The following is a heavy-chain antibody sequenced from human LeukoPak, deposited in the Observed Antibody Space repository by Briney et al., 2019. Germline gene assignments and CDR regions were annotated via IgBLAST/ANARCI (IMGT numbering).Heavy chain of an antibody. V-gene: IGHV3-74*01. D-gene: IGHD5-18*01. CDR3: ARIQLWYDAFDI. CDR2: INSDGSRT. J-gene: IGHJ3*02. CDR1: GFSFSSYW. Sequence: GGPLRLSCAPSGFSFSSYWMHWVRQAPGKGLVWVSRINSDGSRTSYADSVKGRFTISRDNAKNTLYLQMKSLRAEDTALYYCARIQLWYDAFDIWGQGTMVTVSS.